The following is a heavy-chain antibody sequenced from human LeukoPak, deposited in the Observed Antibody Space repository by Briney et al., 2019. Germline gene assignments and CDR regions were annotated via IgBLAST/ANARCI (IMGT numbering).Heavy chain of an antibody. CDR3: ARDRYGDQFLNYYYYYGMDV. CDR1: GFTFSSYA. D-gene: IGHD4-17*01. J-gene: IGHJ6*02. Sequence: GGSLRLSCAASGFTFSSYAMHWVRQAPGQGLEWMGRIIPILGIANYAQKFQGRVTITADKSTSTAYMELSRLRSDDTAVYYCARDRYGDQFLNYYYYYGMDVWGQGTTVTVSS. V-gene: IGHV1-69*04. CDR2: IIPILGIA.